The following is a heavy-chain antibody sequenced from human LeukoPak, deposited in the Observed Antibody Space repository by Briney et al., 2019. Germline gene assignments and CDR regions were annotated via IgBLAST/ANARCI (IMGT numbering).Heavy chain of an antibody. CDR1: GFTFRSYW. D-gene: IGHD6-13*01. Sequence: GGSLGLSCAASGFTFRSYWMSWVRQAPGKGLEWVANIKQDGSEKFYVDSVRGRFTISRDNAKNSLYLQMNSLRAEDTAVYYCAKEGGYAAAAANFDYWGQGTLVTVSS. CDR2: IKQDGSEK. J-gene: IGHJ4*02. V-gene: IGHV3-7*01. CDR3: AKEGGYAAAAANFDY.